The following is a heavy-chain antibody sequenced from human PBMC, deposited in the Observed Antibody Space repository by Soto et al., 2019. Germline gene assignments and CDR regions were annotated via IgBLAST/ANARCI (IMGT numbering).Heavy chain of an antibody. J-gene: IGHJ2*01. Sequence: EVQLVASGGGLVQPGGSLRLSCAASGFTFSSYDMHWVRQATGKGLEWVSGIGTAGATYYPGSVTGRFTIASEKAKNSLYIAMNSLRAGDTAVYYCVRDLRAYEVYCYFGLWGPGTLVTVSS. D-gene: IGHD3-10*01. V-gene: IGHV3-13*01. CDR2: IGTAGAT. CDR1: GFTFSSYD. CDR3: VRDLRAYEVYCYFGL.